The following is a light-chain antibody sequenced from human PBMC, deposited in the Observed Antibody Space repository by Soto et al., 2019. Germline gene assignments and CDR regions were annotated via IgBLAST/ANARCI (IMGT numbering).Light chain of an antibody. CDR1: ESVSSSY. CDR3: QQYYSTPYT. J-gene: IGKJ2*01. Sequence: ENVLTQFPDTLSLSPGDTATLSCWASESVSSSYLAWYQQRPGQPTRLLISGASSRATGIPDRFSGSGSGTDFTLTISSLQAEDVAVYYWQQYYSTPYTFGQGTKLEIK. CDR2: GAS. V-gene: IGKV3-20*01.